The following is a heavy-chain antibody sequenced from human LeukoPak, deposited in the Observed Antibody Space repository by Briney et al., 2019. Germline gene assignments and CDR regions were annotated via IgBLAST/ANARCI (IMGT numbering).Heavy chain of an antibody. CDR3: ARAPSEIGGYYPEYFRH. J-gene: IGHJ1*01. CDR2: IKSDGST. Sequence: GGSLRLSCAASGFTFSSYWMHWVRQAPGKGLVWVSRIKSDGSTNYADSVKGRFTISRDNDKNTVSLQMNSLRAEDTGVYYCARAPSEIGGYYPEYFRHWGQGTLVTVSS. V-gene: IGHV3-74*01. D-gene: IGHD3-22*01. CDR1: GFTFSSYW.